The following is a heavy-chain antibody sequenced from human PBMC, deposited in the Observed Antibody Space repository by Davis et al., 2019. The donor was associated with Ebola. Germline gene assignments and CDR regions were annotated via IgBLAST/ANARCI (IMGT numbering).Heavy chain of an antibody. Sequence: GESLKISCAASGFAFSSYRMHWVRQAPGKGLVWVSLINSDEKSTNYADSVKGRFTISRDNAKNMLYLQMNSLRAEDTAVYYCARDFQGLSYWGQGTLVTVSS. CDR1: GFAFSSYR. J-gene: IGHJ4*02. V-gene: IGHV3-74*01. CDR2: INSDEKST. CDR3: ARDFQGLSY. D-gene: IGHD3-16*01.